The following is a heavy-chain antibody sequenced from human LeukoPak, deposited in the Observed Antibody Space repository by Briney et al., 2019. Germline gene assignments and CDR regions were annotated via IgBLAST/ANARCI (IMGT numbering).Heavy chain of an antibody. D-gene: IGHD2-2*03. Sequence: GGSLRLSCAASGFTFSSYAMSWVRQAPGKGLEWVSAISGSGGSTYYADSVKGRFAISRDNSKNTLYLQMNSLRDEDTAVYYCAKDSHWILFDDWGQGTLVTVSS. V-gene: IGHV3-23*01. CDR3: AKDSHWILFDD. J-gene: IGHJ4*02. CDR2: ISGSGGST. CDR1: GFTFSSYA.